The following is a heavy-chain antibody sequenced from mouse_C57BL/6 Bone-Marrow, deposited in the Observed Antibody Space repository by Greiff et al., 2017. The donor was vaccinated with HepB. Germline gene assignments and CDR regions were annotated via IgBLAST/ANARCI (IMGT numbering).Heavy chain of an antibody. CDR3: ARQGIVTTKYYAMDY. V-gene: IGHV5-12*01. D-gene: IGHD2-5*01. J-gene: IGHJ4*01. Sequence: EVQVVESGGGLVQPGGSLKLSCAASGFTFSDYYMYWVRQTPEKRLEWVAYISNGGGSTYYPDTVKGRFTISRDNAKNTLYLQMSRLKSEDTAMYYCARQGIVTTKYYAMDYWGQGTSVTVSS. CDR1: GFTFSDYY. CDR2: ISNGGGST.